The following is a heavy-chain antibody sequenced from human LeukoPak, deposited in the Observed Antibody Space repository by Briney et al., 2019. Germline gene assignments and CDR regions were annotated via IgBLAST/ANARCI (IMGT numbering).Heavy chain of an antibody. Sequence: SETLSLTCTVSGDPVSRGSYYWSWTRQPPGKELECIGYVYHTGSTNYNPSLKSRVTISVDTSENEFSLKMTSVTAADTAVYYCARGFASGWYSRYDPWGQGTLVTVSS. CDR2: VYHTGST. J-gene: IGHJ5*02. V-gene: IGHV4-61*01. D-gene: IGHD6-19*01. CDR3: ARGFASGWYSRYDP. CDR1: GDPVSRGSYY.